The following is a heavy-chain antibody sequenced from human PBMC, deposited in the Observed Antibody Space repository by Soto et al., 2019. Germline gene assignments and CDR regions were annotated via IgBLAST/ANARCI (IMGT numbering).Heavy chain of an antibody. D-gene: IGHD6-6*01. V-gene: IGHV4-4*07. CDR1: GGSISSYY. CDR3: AREGPRVSSSSWRNWFDP. CDR2: IYTSGST. Sequence: SETLSLTCTVSGGSISSYYWSWIRQPAGEGLEWIGRIYTSGSTNYNPSLKSRVTMSVDTSKNQFSLKLSSVTAADTAVYYCAREGPRVSSSSWRNWFDPWGQGTRVTVS. J-gene: IGHJ5*02.